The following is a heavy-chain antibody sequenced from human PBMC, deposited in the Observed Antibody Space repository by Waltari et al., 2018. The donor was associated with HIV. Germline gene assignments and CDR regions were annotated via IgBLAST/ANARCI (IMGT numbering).Heavy chain of an antibody. CDR1: GSTSSPYC. Sequence: EVQQGESGGGLVQTGGSLRPSCAAFGSTSSPYCTGGVRQDPGKGLECVANIKQEGSEKHYVDSVKGRFTISRDNAKKSLYLQMNSLRAEDTAVYYCARMGLMMYAIGAFDIWGQGTMVTVSS. CDR2: IKQEGSEK. D-gene: IGHD2-8*01. CDR3: ARMGLMMYAIGAFDI. V-gene: IGHV3-7*01. J-gene: IGHJ3*02.